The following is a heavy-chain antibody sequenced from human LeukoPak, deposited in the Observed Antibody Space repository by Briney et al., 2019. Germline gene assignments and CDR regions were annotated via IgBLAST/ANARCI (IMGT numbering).Heavy chain of an antibody. CDR3: ARAPFHSSGLQFDY. V-gene: IGHV4-59*01. CDR2: IYYSGST. D-gene: IGHD6-19*01. J-gene: IGHJ4*02. CDR1: GGSISSYY. Sequence: PSETLSLTCTVSGGSISSYYWSWIRQPPGKGLEWIGYIYYSGSTNYNPSLKSRVTISVDTSKNQFSLKLSSVAAADTAVYYCARAPFHSSGLQFDYWGQGTLVTVSS.